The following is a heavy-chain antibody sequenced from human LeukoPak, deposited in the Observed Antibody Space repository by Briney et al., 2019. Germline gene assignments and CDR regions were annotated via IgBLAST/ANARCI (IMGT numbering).Heavy chain of an antibody. J-gene: IGHJ4*02. V-gene: IGHV3-33*01. CDR1: GFTFSSYG. D-gene: IGHD6-13*01. CDR3: ARGYHSYSSSWYCY. CDR2: IWYDGSNK. Sequence: GGSLRLSCAASGFTFSSYGMHWVRQAPGKGLEWVAVIWYDGSNKYYADSVKGRFTISRDNSKNTLYLQMNSLRAEDTAVYYCARGYHSYSSSWYCYWGQGALVTVSS.